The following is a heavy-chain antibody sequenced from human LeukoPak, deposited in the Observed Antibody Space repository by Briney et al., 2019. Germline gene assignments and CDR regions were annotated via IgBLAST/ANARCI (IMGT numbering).Heavy chain of an antibody. Sequence: GASVKVSYKASGYTFTSYAMHWVRQAPGQRLEWMGWINAGNGNTKYSQEFQGRVTITRDTSASTAYMELSSLRSEDMAVYYCAAPPNTAMATPYYFDYWGQGTLVTVSS. CDR2: INAGNGNT. J-gene: IGHJ4*02. V-gene: IGHV1-3*03. CDR3: AAPPNTAMATPYYFDY. D-gene: IGHD5-18*01. CDR1: GYTFTSYA.